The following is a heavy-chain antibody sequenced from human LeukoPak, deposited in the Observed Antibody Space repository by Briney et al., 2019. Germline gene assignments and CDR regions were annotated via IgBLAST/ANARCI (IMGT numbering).Heavy chain of an antibody. D-gene: IGHD4-17*01. Sequence: GGSLRLSCAASGFTFSSYEINWVRQAPGNGLEWVSGINWNGGSTGYADSVKGRFTISRDNAKNSLYLQMNSLRAEDTALYYCARDSYGDYSAFDYWGQGTLVTVSS. CDR3: ARDSYGDYSAFDY. CDR2: INWNGGST. V-gene: IGHV3-20*04. CDR1: GFTFSSYE. J-gene: IGHJ4*02.